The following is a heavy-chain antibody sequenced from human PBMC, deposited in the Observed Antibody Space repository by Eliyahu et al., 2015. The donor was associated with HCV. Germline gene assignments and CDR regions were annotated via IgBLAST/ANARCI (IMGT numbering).Heavy chain of an antibody. Sequence: QAQLVQSGAEVRTPGASVKVSCKASGYTFTRYSIHWVRQTPGQGFEWMGIINPSGGSPMYAQELQGRVTLTSDTATSTVFMELTGLRSEDTAVYFCARISWESFDWSSFHPWGQGTRVTVSS. V-gene: IGHV1-46*04. CDR1: GYTFTRYS. D-gene: IGHD3-9*01. J-gene: IGHJ5*02. CDR2: INPSGGSP. CDR3: ARISWESFDWSSFHP.